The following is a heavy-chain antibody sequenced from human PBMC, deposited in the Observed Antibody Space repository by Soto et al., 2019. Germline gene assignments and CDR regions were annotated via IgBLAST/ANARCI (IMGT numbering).Heavy chain of an antibody. J-gene: IGHJ5*02. Sequence: SETLSLTCTVSGVSISSGNSHWNWIRQHPGRGLEWIGSIYSSGNTYYSPALMSRLLISTDTSKNRLSLTLTSVTAADTAVYYCARFYSNSTNCYFPGWFDPWGRRTLVTVSS. CDR2: IYSSGNT. CDR1: GVSISSGNSH. D-gene: IGHD2-2*01. V-gene: IGHV4-31*03. CDR3: ARFYSNSTNCYFPGWFDP.